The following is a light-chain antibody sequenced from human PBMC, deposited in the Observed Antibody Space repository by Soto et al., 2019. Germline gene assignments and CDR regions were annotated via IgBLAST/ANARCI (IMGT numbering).Light chain of an antibody. J-gene: IGKJ4*01. CDR1: QSVSSSH. Sequence: EIVLTQSPGTLSLSPGERATLSCRAIQSVSSSHLAWYQHKPGQAPRLLIYAASSRATGSPDRFSGGGSGTDFTLTISSLEPEDFAVYYCQQRSNWPRLTFGGGTKVDI. CDR3: QQRSNWPRLT. V-gene: IGKV3D-20*02. CDR2: AAS.